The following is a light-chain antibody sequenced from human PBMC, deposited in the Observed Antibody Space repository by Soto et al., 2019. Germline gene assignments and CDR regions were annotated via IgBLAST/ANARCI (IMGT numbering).Light chain of an antibody. V-gene: IGKV3-15*01. Sequence: EIVMTQSPATLSVSPGEGATLSCRASQSVGSNLAWYQQKPGQAPRLLIYGASTRATDVPARFSGSGSVTEFTLTISSLQSEDFAVFFCQQYHNWPPTFGPGTKGEI. CDR3: QQYHNWPPT. CDR2: GAS. CDR1: QSVGSN. J-gene: IGKJ3*01.